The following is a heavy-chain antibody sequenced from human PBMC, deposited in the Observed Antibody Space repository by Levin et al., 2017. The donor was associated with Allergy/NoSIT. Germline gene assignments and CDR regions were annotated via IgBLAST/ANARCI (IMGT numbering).Heavy chain of an antibody. CDR1: GFTLSDHY. V-gene: IGHV3-72*01. D-gene: IGHD2-2*01. CDR2: ARNKANSYTT. J-gene: IGHJ6*03. Sequence: LSLTCAASGFTLSDHYLDWVRQAPGKGLEWVGRARNKANSYTTEYAASVKGRFTISRGESKNSLYLQMNSLKTEDTAVYYCATSSSPPSYYHFYMDVWGKGTTVTVSS. CDR3: ATSSSPPSYYHFYMDV.